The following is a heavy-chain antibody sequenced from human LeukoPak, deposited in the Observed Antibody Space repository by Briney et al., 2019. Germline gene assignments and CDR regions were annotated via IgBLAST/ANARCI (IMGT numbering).Heavy chain of an antibody. J-gene: IGHJ4*02. CDR3: ARAGSFRFDY. CDR2: ISSSSSYI. Sequence: GGSLRLSCAASGFTFSSYSMNWVRQAPGKGLEWVSSISSSSSYIYYADSVKGRLTISRDNAKNSLYLQMNSLRAEDTAVYYCARAGSFRFDYWGQGTLVTVSS. V-gene: IGHV3-21*01. CDR1: GFTFSSYS. D-gene: IGHD3-10*01.